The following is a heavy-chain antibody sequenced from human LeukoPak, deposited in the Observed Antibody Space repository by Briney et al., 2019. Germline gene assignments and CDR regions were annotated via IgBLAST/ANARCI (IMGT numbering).Heavy chain of an antibody. D-gene: IGHD1-7*01. J-gene: IGHJ4*02. Sequence: GESLKISCKGSGYSFSNYWIAWVRQMPGKGLEWMGIIYPGDSDTRYSPSFQGQVTISADKSITTAYLQWSTLKASDTAMYYCARGIHGNYRQGFDYWGQGTLVSVSS. CDR1: GYSFSNYW. V-gene: IGHV5-51*01. CDR3: ARGIHGNYRQGFDY. CDR2: IYPGDSDT.